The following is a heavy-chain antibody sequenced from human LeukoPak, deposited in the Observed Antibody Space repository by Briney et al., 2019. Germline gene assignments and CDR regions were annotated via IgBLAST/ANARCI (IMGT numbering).Heavy chain of an antibody. J-gene: IGHJ3*02. V-gene: IGHV3-53*01. CDR3: ARVGATSRGAFDI. D-gene: IGHD1-26*01. CDR1: GFTVSSNY. CDR2: IYSGGST. Sequence: PGGSLRLSCAASGFTVSSNYMSWVRQAPGKGLEWVSVIYSGGSTYYADSVKGRFTISRDNSKNTLYLQMNSLRAEDTAMYYCARVGATSRGAFDIWGQGTMVTVSS.